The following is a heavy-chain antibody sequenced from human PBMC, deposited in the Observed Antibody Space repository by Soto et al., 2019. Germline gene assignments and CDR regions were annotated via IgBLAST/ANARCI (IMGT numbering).Heavy chain of an antibody. CDR2: IYYSGST. D-gene: IGHD4-17*01. J-gene: IGHJ3*02. V-gene: IGHV4-59*08. CDR1: GGSISSYY. CDR3: ARRDYGDPLDAFDI. Sequence: QVQLQESGPGLVKPSETLSLTCTVSGGSISSYYWSWIRQPPGKGLEWIGYIYYSGSTNYNPSLKSRVTISVDTSKNQFSLKLSSVTAADTAVYYCARRDYGDPLDAFDIWGQGTMVTVSS.